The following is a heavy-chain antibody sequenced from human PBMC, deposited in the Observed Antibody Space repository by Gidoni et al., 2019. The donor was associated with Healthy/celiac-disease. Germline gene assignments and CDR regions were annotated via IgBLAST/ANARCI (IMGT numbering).Heavy chain of an antibody. D-gene: IGHD5-12*01. J-gene: IGHJ4*02. V-gene: IGHV1-2*02. CDR2: INPNRGGT. CDR1: GYTFTGYY. Sequence: VQLVQSGAEVKKPGASVKVSCKASGYTFTGYYMHGVRQAPGQGLEWMGWINPNRGGTNYEKKCQGGVTMTRDTSISTAYMELSRLRSDDTAVYYCARTQARGYDPLDYWGQGTLVTVSS. CDR3: ARTQARGYDPLDY.